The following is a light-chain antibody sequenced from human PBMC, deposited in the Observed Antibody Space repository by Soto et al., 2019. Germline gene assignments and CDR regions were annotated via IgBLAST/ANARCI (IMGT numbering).Light chain of an antibody. CDR1: QGISSY. J-gene: IGKJ4*01. V-gene: IGKV1-8*01. CDR2: AAS. Sequence: AIRMTQSPSSLSASTGDRVTITCRASQGISSYLAWYQQKPVKAPKLLIYAASTLQSGVPSRFSGSGSETDFTLTISSLQPEDIATYFCQKYDSAPLTFGGGTKVDIK. CDR3: QKYDSAPLT.